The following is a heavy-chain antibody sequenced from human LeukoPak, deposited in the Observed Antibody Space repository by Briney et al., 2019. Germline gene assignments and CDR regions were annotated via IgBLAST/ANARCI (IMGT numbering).Heavy chain of an antibody. D-gene: IGHD3-3*01. CDR3: AREKSFTIFGAVIIGPYNWFDP. CDR2: IIPILGIA. Sequence: SVKVSCKASGGTFSSYAISWVRQAPGQGLEWMGRIIPILGIANYAQKFQGRVTITADKSTSTAYMELSSLRSEDTAVYYCAREKSFTIFGAVIIGPYNWFDPWGQGTLVTVSS. CDR1: GGTFSSYA. V-gene: IGHV1-69*04. J-gene: IGHJ5*02.